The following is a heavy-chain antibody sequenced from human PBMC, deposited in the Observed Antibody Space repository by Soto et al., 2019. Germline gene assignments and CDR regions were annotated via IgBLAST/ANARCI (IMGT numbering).Heavy chain of an antibody. Sequence: QLQLQESGPGLVKPSETLSLTCTVSGGSISSSSYYWGWIRQPPGKGLEWIGSIYYSGSTYYNPSLKSRVTISVETSKNQFSLKLSSVTAADTAVYYCARQYSSSWRYYYYYGMDVWGQGTTVTVSS. CDR3: ARQYSSSWRYYYYYGMDV. D-gene: IGHD6-6*01. CDR2: IYYSGST. J-gene: IGHJ6*02. CDR1: GGSISSSSYY. V-gene: IGHV4-39*01.